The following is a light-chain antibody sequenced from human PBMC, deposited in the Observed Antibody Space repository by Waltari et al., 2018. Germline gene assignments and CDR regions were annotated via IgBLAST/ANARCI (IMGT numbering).Light chain of an antibody. V-gene: IGKV3-20*01. CDR2: GAS. CDR3: QHYERLPAT. J-gene: IGKJ1*01. Sequence: ELVLTPSPGTLSLSPGERATVSCRASQSVSRALAWYQQKPGQAPRLLIYGASNRATGIPDRFSGSGSGTDFSLTISRLDPEDVAVYYCQHYERLPATFGQGTKVEIK. CDR1: QSVSRA.